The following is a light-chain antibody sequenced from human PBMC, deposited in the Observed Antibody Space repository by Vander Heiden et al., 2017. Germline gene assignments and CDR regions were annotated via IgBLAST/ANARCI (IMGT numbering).Light chain of an antibody. V-gene: IGLV2-14*03. CDR1: SSDVGNDNY. Sequence: QSALTQPASVSGSPGQSITISCAGTSSDVGNDNYVSWYQQHPGKAPKLVIYDVTNRPSGVSNRFSGAKSGNTAFLTISGLQPEDEADYYCSSYTTSSTQVFGTGTKVTVL. CDR2: DVT. CDR3: SSYTTSSTQV. J-gene: IGLJ1*01.